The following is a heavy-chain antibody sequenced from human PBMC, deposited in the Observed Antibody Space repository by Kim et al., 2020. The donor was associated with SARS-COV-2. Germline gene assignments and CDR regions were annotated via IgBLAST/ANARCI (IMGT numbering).Heavy chain of an antibody. J-gene: IGHJ1*01. CDR1: GYTFTGYY. CDR3: AREEDSSSWIT. Sequence: ASVKVSCKASGYTFTGYYMHWVRQAPGQGLAWMGRINPNSGGTNYAQKFQGRVTMTRDTPISTAYMELSRLRSDDTAVYYCAREEDSSSWITWGQGTLVTVSS. CDR2: INPNSGGT. D-gene: IGHD6-13*01. V-gene: IGHV1-2*06.